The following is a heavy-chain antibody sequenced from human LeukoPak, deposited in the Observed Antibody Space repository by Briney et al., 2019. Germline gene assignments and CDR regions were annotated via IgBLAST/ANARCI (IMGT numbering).Heavy chain of an antibody. Sequence: SETLSLTCTVPGPSISDYYWSWIRQPPGKGLEWIGFGHYTGSSNYNPSLKSRVTTSVDTSKSQFSLKLISVTAADTAVYYCARQSIAVAGWGNWGQGTLVTVSS. D-gene: IGHD6-19*01. V-gene: IGHV4-59*08. CDR1: GPSISDYY. CDR3: ARQSIAVAGWGN. J-gene: IGHJ4*02. CDR2: GHYTGSS.